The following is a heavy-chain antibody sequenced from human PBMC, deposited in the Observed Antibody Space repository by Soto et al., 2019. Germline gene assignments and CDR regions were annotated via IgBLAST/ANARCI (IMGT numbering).Heavy chain of an antibody. J-gene: IGHJ5*02. CDR3: ARWGLELRVAAQYNWFDP. D-gene: IGHD6-6*01. V-gene: IGHV1-69*13. Sequence: ASVKVSCKASGGTFSSYAISWVRQAPGQGLEWMGGIIPIFGTANYAQKFQGRVTITADESTSTAYMELSSLRSEDTAVHYCARWGLELRVAAQYNWFDPWGQGTLVTVSS. CDR1: GGTFSSYA. CDR2: IIPIFGTA.